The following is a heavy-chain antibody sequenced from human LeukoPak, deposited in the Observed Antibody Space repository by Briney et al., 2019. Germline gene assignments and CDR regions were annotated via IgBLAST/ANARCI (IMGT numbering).Heavy chain of an antibody. CDR2: ISGSGDST. CDR1: GFTFSSYA. CDR3: ASGTRRSSGWYLDI. V-gene: IGHV3-23*01. Sequence: GGSLRLSCAASGFTFSSYAMSWVRQAPGKGLEWVSAISGSGDSTYYADSVKGRFTISRDNAKNSLYLQMNSLRAEDTAVYYCASGTRRSSGWYLDIWGQGTMVTVSS. D-gene: IGHD6-19*01. J-gene: IGHJ3*02.